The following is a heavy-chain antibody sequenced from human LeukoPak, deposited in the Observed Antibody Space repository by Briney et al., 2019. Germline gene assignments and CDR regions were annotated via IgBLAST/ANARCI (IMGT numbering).Heavy chain of an antibody. Sequence: PGGSLRLSCAASGFTFSSYAMNWVRQAPGKGLEWVSAISGSGGSTYYADSVKGRFTVSRDNSKNTLYLQMNSLRAEDTAVYYCAKDIAARPLYFDYWGQGTLVTVSS. J-gene: IGHJ4*02. CDR2: ISGSGGST. V-gene: IGHV3-23*01. CDR3: AKDIAARPLYFDY. D-gene: IGHD6-6*01. CDR1: GFTFSSYA.